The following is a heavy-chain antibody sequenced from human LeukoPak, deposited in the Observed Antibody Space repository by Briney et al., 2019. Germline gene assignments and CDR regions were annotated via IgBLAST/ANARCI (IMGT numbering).Heavy chain of an antibody. CDR3: ARAPGESGDNYYMDV. J-gene: IGHJ6*03. Sequence: GGSLRLSCAASGFTFSSYGMHWVRQAPGKGLEWVAVIWYDGSNKYYADSVKGRFTISRDNSKNTLYLQMNSLRAEDTAVYYCARAPGESGDNYYMDVWGKGTTVTVPS. V-gene: IGHV3-33*08. D-gene: IGHD2-21*02. CDR2: IWYDGSNK. CDR1: GFTFSSYG.